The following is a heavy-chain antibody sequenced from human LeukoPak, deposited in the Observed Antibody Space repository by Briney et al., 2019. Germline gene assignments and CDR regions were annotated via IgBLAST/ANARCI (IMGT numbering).Heavy chain of an antibody. CDR1: GGSFSGYY. V-gene: IGHV4-34*01. CDR3: ASLRRKKASHFDY. D-gene: IGHD5/OR15-5a*01. Sequence: KPSETLSLTCAVYGGSFSGYYWSWIRQPPGKGLEWIGEINHSGSTNYNPSLKSRVTISVDTSKNQFSLKLSSVTAADTAVYYCASLRRKKASHFDYWGQGTLVTVSS. CDR2: INHSGST. J-gene: IGHJ4*02.